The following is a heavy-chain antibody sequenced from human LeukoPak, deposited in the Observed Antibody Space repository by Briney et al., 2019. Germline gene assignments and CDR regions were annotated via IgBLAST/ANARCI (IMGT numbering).Heavy chain of an antibody. CDR1: GFTFSDYY. V-gene: IGHV3-11*06. J-gene: IGHJ3*02. CDR2: ISSSSSYT. D-gene: IGHD7-27*01. Sequence: GGSLILSCAASGFTFSDYYMSWLRQAPGKGLEWVSYISSSSSYTNYADSVKGRFTISRDNAKNSLYLQINSLRAEDTAVYYCARERAGEDAFDIWGQGTMVTVSS. CDR3: ARERAGEDAFDI.